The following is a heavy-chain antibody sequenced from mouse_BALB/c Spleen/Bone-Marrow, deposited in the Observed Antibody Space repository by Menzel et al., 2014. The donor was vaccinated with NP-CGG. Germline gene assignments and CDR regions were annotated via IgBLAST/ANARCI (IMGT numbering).Heavy chain of an antibody. CDR3: ARIGRARGYAMDY. CDR1: GITFRNFG. Sequence: VQLQQSGGGLVQPGGSRKLSCAASGITFRNFGMHWVRQAPEKGLEWVAYISSGSSTIYYADTPKGRFTISRDNPKNTLFLQMTSLRSEDTAMYYCARIGRARGYAMDYWGQGTSVTVPS. J-gene: IGHJ4*01. V-gene: IGHV5-17*02. D-gene: IGHD3-3*01. CDR2: ISSGSSTI.